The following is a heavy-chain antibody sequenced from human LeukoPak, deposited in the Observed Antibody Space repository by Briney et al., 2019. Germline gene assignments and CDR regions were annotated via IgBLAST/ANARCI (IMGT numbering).Heavy chain of an antibody. Sequence: ASVKVSCKASGYTFTGYYMHWVRQAPGQGLEWMGWINPNSGGTNYAQKFQGRVTMTRDTSISTAYMELSRLRSDDTAVYYCARDRTFSGRLRDWLDPWGQGTLVTVSS. CDR3: ARDRTFSGRLRDWLDP. D-gene: IGHD3-16*01. V-gene: IGHV1-2*02. CDR1: GYTFTGYY. CDR2: INPNSGGT. J-gene: IGHJ5*02.